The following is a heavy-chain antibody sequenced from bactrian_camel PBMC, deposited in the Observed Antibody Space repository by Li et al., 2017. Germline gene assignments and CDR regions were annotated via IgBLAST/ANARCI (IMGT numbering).Heavy chain of an antibody. J-gene: IGHJ4*01. CDR2: IAYDGWVS. D-gene: IGHD1*01. CDR1: GFQFSDYP. CDR3: AADLVTDEPSLVEREYYY. V-gene: IGHV3S42*01. Sequence: QLVESGGGQVQPGGSLRLSCIASGFQFSDYPMSWVRQAPGKDLEWLAQIAYDGWVSRYNDPAKGRFTISRDNAKNTLYLQMNSLKPEDTATYYCAADLVTDEPSLVEREYYYWGQGTQVTVS.